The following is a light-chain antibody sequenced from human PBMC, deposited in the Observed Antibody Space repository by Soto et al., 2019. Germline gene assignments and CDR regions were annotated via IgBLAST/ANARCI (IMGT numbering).Light chain of an antibody. CDR1: QSLLYSNGNNY. CDR2: LSS. Sequence: DLVMTQSPLSLTVTPGEPASISCRSSQSLLYSNGNNYLDWYLQKPGQSPQLLIYLSSNRASGVPDRFSGSGSGTDFTLKISRVEAEDVGVYYCMQALQTPTFGPGTKVEIK. V-gene: IGKV2-28*01. CDR3: MQALQTPT. J-gene: IGKJ3*01.